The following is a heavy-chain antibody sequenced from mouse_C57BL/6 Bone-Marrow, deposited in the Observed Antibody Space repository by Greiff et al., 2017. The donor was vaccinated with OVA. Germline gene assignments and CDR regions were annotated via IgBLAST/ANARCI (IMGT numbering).Heavy chain of an antibody. CDR2: INPYNGGT. CDR1: GYKFTDYY. CDR3: ARRPYYYGSSHYFDY. Sequence: VQLQQSGPVLVKPGASVKMSCKASGYKFTDYYMNWVKQSHGKSLEWIGVINPYNGGTSYNQKFKGKATLTVDKSSTTAYMELNSLTSEDSAVYYCARRPYYYGSSHYFDYWGQGTTLTVSS. D-gene: IGHD1-1*01. J-gene: IGHJ2*01. V-gene: IGHV1-19*01.